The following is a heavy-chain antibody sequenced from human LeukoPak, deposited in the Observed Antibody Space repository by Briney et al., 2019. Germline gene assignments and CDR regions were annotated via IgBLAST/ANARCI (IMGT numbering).Heavy chain of an antibody. J-gene: IGHJ4*02. CDR1: GLSFSSYA. Sequence: GGSLRLSCAASGLSFSSYAMNWVRQAPGKGLEWVSGISGSGGSTYYADSVKGRFTISRDNSKNTLYLQMNSLRAEDTAVYYCARKSYYGSSGYYYFDCWGLGTLVTVSS. D-gene: IGHD3-22*01. CDR3: ARKSYYGSSGYYYFDC. V-gene: IGHV3-23*01. CDR2: ISGSGGST.